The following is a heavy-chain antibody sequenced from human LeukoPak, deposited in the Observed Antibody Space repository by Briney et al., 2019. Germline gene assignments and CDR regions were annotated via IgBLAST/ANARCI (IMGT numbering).Heavy chain of an antibody. CDR2: MNPNSGNT. Sequence: VASVKVSCKASGYTFTSYDINWVRQATGQGLEWMGWMNPNSGNTGYAQKFQGRVTMTRNTSISTAYMELSSLRSEDTAVYYCARVDSSSSVLYYYYYMDVWGKGTTVTVSS. J-gene: IGHJ6*03. V-gene: IGHV1-8*01. CDR1: GYTFTSYD. CDR3: ARVDSSSSVLYYYYYMDV. D-gene: IGHD6-6*01.